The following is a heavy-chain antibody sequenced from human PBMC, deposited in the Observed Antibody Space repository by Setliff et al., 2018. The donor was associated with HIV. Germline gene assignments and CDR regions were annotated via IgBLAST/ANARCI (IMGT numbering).Heavy chain of an antibody. J-gene: IGHJ6*02. CDR2: IHITGNT. V-gene: IGHV4-61*09. D-gene: IGHD3-10*01. CDR1: GGSINRGNYY. Sequence: PSETLSLTCSVSGGSINRGNYYWTWIRQSAGKGLEWIGHIHITGNTEYNPSLKSRVTISLDTARNQFSLKVNSVTAADTAVYYCARHDITLVRGHVWGQGTTVTVSS. CDR3: ARHDITLVRGHV.